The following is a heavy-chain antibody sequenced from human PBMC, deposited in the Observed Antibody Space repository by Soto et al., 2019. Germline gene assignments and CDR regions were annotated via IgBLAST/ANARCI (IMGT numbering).Heavy chain of an antibody. CDR1: GYTFTSYG. Sequence: QVQLVQSGAEVKKPGASVKVSCKASGYTFTSYGISWVRQAPGQGLEWMGWISAYNGNTNYAQKLQGRVTMTTDTSTSTAYMELRSLRSGDTAVYYCARDEDCSSTSCYGLYYYYGMDVWGQGTTVTVSS. CDR3: ARDEDCSSTSCYGLYYYYGMDV. V-gene: IGHV1-18*01. D-gene: IGHD2-2*01. CDR2: ISAYNGNT. J-gene: IGHJ6*02.